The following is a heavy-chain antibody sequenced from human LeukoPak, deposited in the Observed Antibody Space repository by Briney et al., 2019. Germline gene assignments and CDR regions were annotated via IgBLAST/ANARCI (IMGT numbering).Heavy chain of an antibody. J-gene: IGHJ4*02. Sequence: PGGSLRLSCAASGFTFSNYAMHWVRQAPGKGLEWVAVISYDGSNKYYADSVKGRFTMSRDNSKNTLYLQMNSLRAEDTAVYYCARDRPTVVRGVLVYWGQGTLVTVSS. V-gene: IGHV3-30-3*01. D-gene: IGHD3-10*01. CDR2: ISYDGSNK. CDR3: ARDRPTVVRGVLVY. CDR1: GFTFSNYA.